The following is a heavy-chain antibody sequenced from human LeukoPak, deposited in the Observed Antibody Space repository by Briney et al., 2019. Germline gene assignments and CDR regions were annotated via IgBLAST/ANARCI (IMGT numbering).Heavy chain of an antibody. D-gene: IGHD3-22*01. CDR2: IFYSGST. Sequence: SETLSLTCTVSGDSIGNYYWSWIRQPPGKGLEWIGSIFYSGSTNYNPSLKSRVIISVDTSKNQFSLNLTSVTAADTAVYYCACLTTADAFDIWGQGTMVTVSS. CDR1: GDSIGNYY. V-gene: IGHV4-59*01. CDR3: ACLTTADAFDI. J-gene: IGHJ3*02.